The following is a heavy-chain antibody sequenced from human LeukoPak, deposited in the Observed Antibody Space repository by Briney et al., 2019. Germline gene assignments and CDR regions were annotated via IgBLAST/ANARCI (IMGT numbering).Heavy chain of an antibody. CDR2: IIPVFGTA. V-gene: IGHV1-69*13. CDR3: ARDRTAYYDSSGYYYYYGMDV. J-gene: IGHJ6*02. D-gene: IGHD3-22*01. CDR1: GGTFSSYA. Sequence: SVKVSCKASGGTFSSYAISWVRQAPGQGLEWMGGIIPVFGTANYAQKFQGRVTITADESTSTAYMELSSLRSEDTAVYYCARDRTAYYDSSGYYYYYGMDVWGQGTTVTVSS.